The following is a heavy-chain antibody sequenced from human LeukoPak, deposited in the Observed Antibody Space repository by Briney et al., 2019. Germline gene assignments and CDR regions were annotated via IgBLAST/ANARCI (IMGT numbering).Heavy chain of an antibody. J-gene: IGHJ2*01. D-gene: IGHD3-10*01. CDR3: ARGSGSYPDWYFDL. CDR2: IYYSGST. Sequence: PSETLSLTCTVSGGSISSYYWSWIRQPPGKGLEWIGYIYYSGSTNYNASLKSRVTISVDTSKNQFSLKLSSVTAADTAVYYCARGSGSYPDWYFDLWGRGTLVTVSS. CDR1: GGSISSYY. V-gene: IGHV4-59*01.